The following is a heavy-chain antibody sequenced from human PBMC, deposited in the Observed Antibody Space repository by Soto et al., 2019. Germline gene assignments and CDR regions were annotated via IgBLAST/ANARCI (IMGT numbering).Heavy chain of an antibody. Sequence: SETLSLTCTVSGGSINYSYWTWIRQPPGKGLEWIGYISYTGSANYNASLKSRLTISVDTSKNQFSLKLSSVTAADTALYYCARVNYGDYYYGTDVWGQGTTVTVSS. V-gene: IGHV4-59*01. CDR2: ISYTGSA. J-gene: IGHJ6*02. D-gene: IGHD4-17*01. CDR1: GGSINYSY. CDR3: ARVNYGDYYYGTDV.